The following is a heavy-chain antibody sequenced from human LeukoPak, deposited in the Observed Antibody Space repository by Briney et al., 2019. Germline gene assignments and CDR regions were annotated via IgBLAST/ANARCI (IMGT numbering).Heavy chain of an antibody. V-gene: IGHV1-69*04. D-gene: IGHD1-26*01. J-gene: IGHJ4*02. CDR3: ARVPQIVGATTAYFDY. CDR1: GGTFSSYA. Sequence: GASVKVSCKASGGTFSSYAISWVRQAPGQGLEWMGRIIPILDIANSAQKFQGRVTITADKSTSTAYMELSSLRSEDTAVYYCARVPQIVGATTAYFDYWGQGTLVTVSS. CDR2: IIPILDIA.